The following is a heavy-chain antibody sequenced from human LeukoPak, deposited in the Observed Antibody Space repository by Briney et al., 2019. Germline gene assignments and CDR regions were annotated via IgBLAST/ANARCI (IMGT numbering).Heavy chain of an antibody. CDR3: ARAPYDYVWGSYRPPFDY. CDR1: GDSISSGYY. Sequence: SETLSLTCTVSGDSISSGYYWGWIRQPPGKGLEWIGSIYHSGSTYYNPSLKSRVTISVDTSKNQFSLKLSSVTAADTAVYYCARAPYDYVWGSYRPPFDYWGQGTLVTVPS. V-gene: IGHV4-38-2*02. J-gene: IGHJ4*02. CDR2: IYHSGST. D-gene: IGHD3-16*02.